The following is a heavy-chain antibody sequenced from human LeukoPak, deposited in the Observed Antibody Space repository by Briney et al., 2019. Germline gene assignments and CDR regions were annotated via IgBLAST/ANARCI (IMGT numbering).Heavy chain of an antibody. V-gene: IGHV3-21*01. Sequence: SGGSLRLSCAASGFTFNTYGMSWVRQAPGKGLEWVSGISGSGGATYYADSVKGRFTISRDSAKDSLFLQMNSLRAEDTAVYYCARALHDSSGYYFDYWGQGTLVTVSS. J-gene: IGHJ4*02. CDR2: ISGSGGAT. CDR3: ARALHDSSGYYFDY. CDR1: GFTFNTYG. D-gene: IGHD3-22*01.